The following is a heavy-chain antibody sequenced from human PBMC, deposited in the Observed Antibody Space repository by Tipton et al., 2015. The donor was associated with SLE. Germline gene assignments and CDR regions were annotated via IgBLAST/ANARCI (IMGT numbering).Heavy chain of an antibody. CDR1: GGSFSGYY. D-gene: IGHD1-14*01. Sequence: LRLSCAVYGGSFSGYYWSWIRQPPGKGLEWIGEINHSGSTNYNPSLKSRVTISVDTSKNQLSLKVSSVTAADTAVYYCAREPLYYYYFRDVWRKGTPLTVSS. CDR2: INHSGST. V-gene: IGHV4-34*01. CDR3: AREPLYYYYFRDV. J-gene: IGHJ6*03.